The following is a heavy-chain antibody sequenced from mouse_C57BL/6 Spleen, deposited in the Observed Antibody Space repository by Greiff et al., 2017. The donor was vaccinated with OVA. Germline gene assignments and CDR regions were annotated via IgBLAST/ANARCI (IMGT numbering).Heavy chain of an antibody. CDR1: GYTFTSSW. J-gene: IGHJ4*01. Sequence: VQLQQPGAELVKPGASVKVSCKASGYTFTSSWMHWVKQRPGQGLEWIGRLHPSDSDTNYNQKFKGKATLTVDKSSSTAYMQLSSLTSEDSAVYYCAIPLSYYYAMDYWGQGTSVTVSS. CDR2: LHPSDSDT. V-gene: IGHV1-74*01. D-gene: IGHD6-1*01. CDR3: AIPLSYYYAMDY.